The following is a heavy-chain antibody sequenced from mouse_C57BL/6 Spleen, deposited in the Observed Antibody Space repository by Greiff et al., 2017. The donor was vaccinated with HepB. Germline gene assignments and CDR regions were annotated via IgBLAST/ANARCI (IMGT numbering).Heavy chain of an antibody. CDR1: GYTFTGYW. J-gene: IGHJ3*01. CDR3: ARWDYDEEFAY. Sequence: VQLQQSGAELMKPGASVKLSCKATGYTFTGYWIEWVKQRPGHGLEWIGEILPGGGSTNYNEKFKGKATFTADTSSNTAYMQLSSLTTEDSAIYYCARWDYDEEFAYWGQGTLVTVSA. D-gene: IGHD2-4*01. CDR2: ILPGGGST. V-gene: IGHV1-9*01.